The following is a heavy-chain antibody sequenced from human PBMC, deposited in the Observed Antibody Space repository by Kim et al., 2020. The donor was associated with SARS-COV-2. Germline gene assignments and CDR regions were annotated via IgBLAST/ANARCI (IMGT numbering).Heavy chain of an antibody. J-gene: IGHJ4*02. CDR3: ARAGWGSPSVFYRY. Sequence: ADSVKGRFTISRDNSKNTLYLQMNSLRAEDTAVYYCARAGWGSPSVFYRYWGQGTLVTVSS. V-gene: IGHV3-53*01. D-gene: IGHD6-6*01.